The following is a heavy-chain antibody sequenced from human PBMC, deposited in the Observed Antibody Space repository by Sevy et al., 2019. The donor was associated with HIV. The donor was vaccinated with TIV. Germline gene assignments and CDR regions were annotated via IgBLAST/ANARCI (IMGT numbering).Heavy chain of an antibody. D-gene: IGHD3-22*01. V-gene: IGHV3-48*02. J-gene: IGHJ4*02. CDR1: GFTFSSYS. CDR2: ISRSSSTI. Sequence: GESLKISCAASGFTFSSYSMNWVRQAPGKGLEWVSYISRSSSTIYYADSVKGRFTISRDNAKNSLYLQMNSLRDEDTAVYYCARERKMYDSSGYYFDFDYWGQGTLVTVSS. CDR3: ARERKMYDSSGYYFDFDY.